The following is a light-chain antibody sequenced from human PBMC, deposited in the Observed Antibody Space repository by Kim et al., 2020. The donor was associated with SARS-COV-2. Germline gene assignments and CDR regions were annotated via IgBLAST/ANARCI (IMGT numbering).Light chain of an antibody. V-gene: IGLV1-40*01. Sequence: QSVLTQPPSVSGAPGRRVTISCTGSSSNIGAGYDVHWYQQLPGTAPKLLIYDTTNRPSGVPDRFSGSRSGSSASLAITGLRAEDEGDYYCQSYDSSLSEVFGGGTQLTVL. J-gene: IGLJ2*01. CDR3: QSYDSSLSEV. CDR2: DTT. CDR1: SSNIGAGYD.